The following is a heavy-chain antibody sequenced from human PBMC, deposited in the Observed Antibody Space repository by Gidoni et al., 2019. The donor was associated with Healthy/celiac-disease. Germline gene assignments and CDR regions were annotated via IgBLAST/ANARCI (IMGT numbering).Heavy chain of an antibody. CDR3: AKDGGTVTWYFDL. D-gene: IGHD4-17*01. CDR1: GFTFSSYG. CDR2: ISYDGSNK. Sequence: QVQLVESGGGVVQPGRSLRLPCASSGFTFSSYGMHWVRQAPGKGLEVVAVISYDGSNKYYADSVKGRFTISRDNSKNTLYLQMNSLRAEDTAVYYCAKDGGTVTWYFDLWGRGTLVTVSS. J-gene: IGHJ2*01. V-gene: IGHV3-30*18.